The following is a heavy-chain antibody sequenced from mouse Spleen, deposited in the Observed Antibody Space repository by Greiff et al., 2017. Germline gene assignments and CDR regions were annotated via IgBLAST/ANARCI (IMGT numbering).Heavy chain of an antibody. CDR3: ARSDDYGYDCAMDY. Sequence: VQLQQSGAELVRPGTSVKISCKASGYTFTNYWLGWVKQRPGHGLEWIGDIYPGGGYTNYNEKFKGKATLTADTSSSTAYMQLSSLTSEDSAVYFCARSDDYGYDCAMDYWGQGTSVTVSS. CDR1: GYTFTNYW. D-gene: IGHD2-2*01. V-gene: IGHV1-63*02. J-gene: IGHJ4*01. CDR2: IYPGGGYT.